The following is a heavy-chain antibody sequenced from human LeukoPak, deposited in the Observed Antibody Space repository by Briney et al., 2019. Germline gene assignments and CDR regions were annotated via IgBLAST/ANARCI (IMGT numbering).Heavy chain of an antibody. Sequence: SETLSLTCAVYGGSFSGHYWAWIRQPPGKGLEWIGESTHGGSTNYNPSLKSRVTISVDTSKNQFSLKLTSVTAADTAVYHCARGRTGAAALDFWGPGALVTVSS. CDR3: ARGRTGAAALDF. J-gene: IGHJ4*02. CDR1: GGSFSGHY. D-gene: IGHD2-2*01. V-gene: IGHV4-34*01. CDR2: STHGGST.